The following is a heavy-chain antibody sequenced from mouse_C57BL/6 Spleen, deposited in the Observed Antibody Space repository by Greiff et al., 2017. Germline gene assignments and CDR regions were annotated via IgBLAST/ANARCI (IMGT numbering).Heavy chain of an antibody. V-gene: IGHV5-2*01. Sequence: EVHLVESGGGLVQPGESLKLSCESNEYEFPSHDMSWVRKTPEKRLELVAAINSDGGSTYYPDTMERRFIISRDNTKQTLYLQMSRLRSKDTALYYCARHRTGTNAMDDWGQGTSVTVSS. D-gene: IGHD4-1*01. J-gene: IGHJ4*01. CDR3: ARHRTGTNAMDD. CDR2: INSDGGST. CDR1: EYEFPSHD.